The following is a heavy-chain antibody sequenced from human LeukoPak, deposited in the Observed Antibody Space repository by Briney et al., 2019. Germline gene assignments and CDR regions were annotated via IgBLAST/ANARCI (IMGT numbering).Heavy chain of an antibody. J-gene: IGHJ4*02. CDR1: GFTFGDYS. Sequence: GGSLRLSCVSSGFTFGDYSMSWFRQAPGKGLEWVAFIRYDGSNTYYADSVKGRFTISRDNSKNTLYLHMNRLRAEDTAVYYCARDGSNWRDSPPDSWGQGTLVTVSS. V-gene: IGHV3-30*02. CDR3: ARDGSNWRDSPPDS. D-gene: IGHD1-26*01. CDR2: IRYDGSNT.